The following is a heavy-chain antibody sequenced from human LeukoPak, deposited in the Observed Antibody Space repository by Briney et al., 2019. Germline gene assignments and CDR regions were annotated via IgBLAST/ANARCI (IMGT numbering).Heavy chain of an antibody. CDR3: ARDRGTDYGDYFDY. V-gene: IGHV1-2*02. Sequence: ASVKVSCKASGYTFTGYYMHWVRQAPGQGLEWMGWINPNSGGTNYAQKFQGRVTMTRDTSISTAYMELSRLRSDDTAVYYCARDRGTDYGDYFDYWGQGTLVTVS. J-gene: IGHJ4*02. D-gene: IGHD4-17*01. CDR1: GYTFTGYY. CDR2: INPNSGGT.